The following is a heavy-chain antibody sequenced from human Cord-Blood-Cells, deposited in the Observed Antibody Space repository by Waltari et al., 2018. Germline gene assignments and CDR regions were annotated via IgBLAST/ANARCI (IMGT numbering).Heavy chain of an antibody. J-gene: IGHJ3*02. CDR1: GYTSTGYY. CDR2: INPNSGGT. D-gene: IGHD2-15*01. Sequence: QVQLVQSGAEVTKPGPSVMASCKVSGYTSTGYYRNWVRQALGQGLEWMGWINPNSGGTNYAQKFQGWVTMTRDTSISTAYMELSRLRSDDTAVYYCARAGGGWAFDIWGQGTMVTVSS. CDR3: ARAGGGWAFDI. V-gene: IGHV1-2*04.